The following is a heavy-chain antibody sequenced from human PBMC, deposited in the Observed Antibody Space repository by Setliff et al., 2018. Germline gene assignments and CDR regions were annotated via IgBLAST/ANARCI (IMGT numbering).Heavy chain of an antibody. Sequence: PGGSLRLSCAASGFAFRTYAMSWVRQAPGKGLEWVSDIGGGDGTTYYADSVKGRFTISRDSSKNTLYLQMNSLRLEDTAVYYCLVAYTSSWYSSGFDPWGQGTLVTV. CDR1: GFAFRTYA. V-gene: IGHV3-23*01. CDR2: IGGGDGTT. J-gene: IGHJ5*02. CDR3: LVAYTSSWYSSGFDP. D-gene: IGHD6-13*01.